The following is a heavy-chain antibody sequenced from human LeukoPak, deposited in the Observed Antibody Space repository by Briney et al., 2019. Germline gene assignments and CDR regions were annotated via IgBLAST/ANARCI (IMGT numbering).Heavy chain of an antibody. D-gene: IGHD3-10*01. CDR1: GFTFTYYA. CDR3: AKDRQFMVRGVRLSAPYWFDP. J-gene: IGHJ5*02. Sequence: GGSLRLSCAASGFTFTYYAMHWVRQAPGKGLELVALISYDGSRQYYTDSVKGRFIISRDDSKNTVYLQMNSLGAEDTAVYYCAKDRQFMVRGVRLSAPYWFDPWGQGTLVTVSS. CDR2: ISYDGSRQ. V-gene: IGHV3-30-3*01.